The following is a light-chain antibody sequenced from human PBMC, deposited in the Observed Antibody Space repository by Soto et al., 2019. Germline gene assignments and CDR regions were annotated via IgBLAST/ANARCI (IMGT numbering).Light chain of an antibody. V-gene: IGLV2-8*01. Sequence: QSVLTQPPSASGSPGQSVTISCTGTSSDVGGHNYVSWYQQRPGKAPKLIIYEVTQRPSGVSDRFSGSKSGNTATLTVSGLQAEDEADYHCSSYAGINTLVFGGGTKLTV. CDR1: SSDVGGHNY. J-gene: IGLJ2*01. CDR2: EVT. CDR3: SSYAGINTLV.